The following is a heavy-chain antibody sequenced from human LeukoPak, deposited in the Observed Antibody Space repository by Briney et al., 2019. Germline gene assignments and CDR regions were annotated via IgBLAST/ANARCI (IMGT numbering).Heavy chain of an antibody. CDR3: ARAEKATIFDY. D-gene: IGHD5-24*01. J-gene: IGHJ4*02. CDR1: GGSFSGYY. Sequence: PSETLSLTCAVYGGSFSGYYWSWIRQPPGKGLEWIGEINHSGSTNYNPSLKSRVTISVDTSKNQFSLKLSSVTAADTAVYYCARAEKATIFDYWGQGTLVTVSS. V-gene: IGHV4-34*01. CDR2: INHSGST.